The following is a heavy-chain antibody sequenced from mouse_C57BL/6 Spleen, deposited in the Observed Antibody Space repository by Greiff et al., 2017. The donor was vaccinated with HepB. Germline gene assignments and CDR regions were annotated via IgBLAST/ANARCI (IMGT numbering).Heavy chain of an antibody. CDR1: GYAFSSSW. J-gene: IGHJ3*01. Sequence: LQESGPELVKPGASVKISCKASGYAFSSSWMNWVKQRPGKGLEWIGRIYPGDGDTNYNGKFKGKATLTADKSSSTAYMQLSSLTSEDSAVYFCARSRYGSSPAWFAYWGQGTLVTVSA. V-gene: IGHV1-82*01. CDR3: ARSRYGSSPAWFAY. D-gene: IGHD1-1*01. CDR2: IYPGDGDT.